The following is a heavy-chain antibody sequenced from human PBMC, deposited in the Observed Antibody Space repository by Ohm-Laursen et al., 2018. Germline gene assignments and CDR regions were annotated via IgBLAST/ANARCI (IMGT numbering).Heavy chain of an antibody. J-gene: IGHJ6*02. CDR3: ARVRDGYKYYYYYGLDV. Sequence: ESLRISCKGSGYSFTSYWIAWVRQMPGKGLEWMGIIYPGDSETRYSPSFQGQVTFSADKSISTAYVQWSSLKASDTAMYFCARVRDGYKYYYYYGLDVWGQGTTVTVSS. CDR2: IYPGDSET. CDR1: GYSFTSYW. D-gene: IGHD5-24*01. V-gene: IGHV5-51*01.